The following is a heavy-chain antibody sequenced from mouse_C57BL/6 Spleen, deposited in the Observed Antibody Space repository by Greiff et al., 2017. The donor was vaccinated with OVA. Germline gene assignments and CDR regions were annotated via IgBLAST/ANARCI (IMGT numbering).Heavy chain of an antibody. V-gene: IGHV14-3*01. CDR1: GFNIKNTY. CDR3: ASPHYSGSSYGYFDV. CDR2: IDPANGNT. Sequence: VQLQQSVAELVRPGASVKLSCTASGFNIKNTYMHWVKQRPEQGLEWIGRIDPANGNTKYAPKFQGKATITADPSSNIAYLQLSSLTSEDTAIYYCASPHYSGSSYGYFDVWGTGTTVTVSS. J-gene: IGHJ1*03. D-gene: IGHD1-1*01.